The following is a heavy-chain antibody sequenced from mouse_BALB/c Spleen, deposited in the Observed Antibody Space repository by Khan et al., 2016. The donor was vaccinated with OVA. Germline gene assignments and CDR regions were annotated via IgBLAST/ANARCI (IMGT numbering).Heavy chain of an antibody. V-gene: IGHV2-6-1*01. CDR1: GFSLTNYG. D-gene: IGHD2-10*01. Sequence: VQLQESGPGLVAPSQSLSITCTISGFSLTNYGVHWVRQPPGKGLEWLGVIWSDGSTTYNSALKSRLSISKDNSKSQVFLKMNSRQTDDTAMYYCARQPYYHYYIMDYWGQGTSVTVSS. J-gene: IGHJ4*01. CDR2: IWSDGST. CDR3: ARQPYYHYYIMDY.